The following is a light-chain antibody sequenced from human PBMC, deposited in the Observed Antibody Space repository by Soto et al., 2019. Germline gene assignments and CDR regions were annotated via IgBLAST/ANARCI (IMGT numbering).Light chain of an antibody. CDR3: QSYGSSPSANFV. CDR1: SSDVGGYNY. V-gene: IGLV2-14*01. Sequence: SVLTQPASVSGSPGQSITISCTGTSSDVGGYNYVSWYQQHPGKAPKLMIYEVSNRPSGVSNRFSGSKSGTSASLAITGLRADDEADYYCQSYGSSPSANFVFGTGTKVTV. J-gene: IGLJ1*01. CDR2: EVS.